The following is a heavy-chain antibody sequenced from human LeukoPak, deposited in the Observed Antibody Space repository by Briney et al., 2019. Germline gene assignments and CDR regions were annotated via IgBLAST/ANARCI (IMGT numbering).Heavy chain of an antibody. CDR3: ARYDMKKFFDY. J-gene: IGHJ4*02. CDR1: GGSISSSSYY. V-gene: IGHV4-39*07. D-gene: IGHD3-9*01. CDR2: IYYSGST. Sequence: PSETLSLTCTVSGGSISSSSYYWGWIRQPPGKGLEWTGSIYYSGSTYYNPSLKSRVTISVDTSKNQFSLKLSSVTAADTAVYYCARYDMKKFFDYWGQGVLVTVSS.